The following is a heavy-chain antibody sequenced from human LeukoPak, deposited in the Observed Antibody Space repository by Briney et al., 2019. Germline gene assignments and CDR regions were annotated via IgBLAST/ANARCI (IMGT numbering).Heavy chain of an antibody. D-gene: IGHD3-22*01. CDR3: QLSYYDSSGPSYYFDY. CDR2: IWYDGGNK. J-gene: IGHJ4*02. CDR1: GFTFSSYG. V-gene: IGHV3-33*01. Sequence: GGSLRLSCAASGFTFSSYGMHWVRQAPGKGLEWVAVIWYDGGNKYYADSVKGRFTISRDNSKNTLYLQMNSLRAEDTAVYYCQLSYYDSSGPSYYFDYWGQGTLVTVSS.